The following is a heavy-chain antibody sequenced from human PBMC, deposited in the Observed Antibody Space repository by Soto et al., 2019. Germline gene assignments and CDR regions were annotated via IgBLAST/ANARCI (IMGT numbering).Heavy chain of an antibody. D-gene: IGHD3-16*01. CDR3: ASMLVPTNYFDS. Sequence: ASVKVSCKASGHTFTSYGISWVRQAPGQGLEWMGWISAYNGNTNYAQKLQGRVTMTRDTSNNTVYMELTRLTSDDTAVYFCASMLVPTNYFDSWGQGTPVTVSS. CDR1: GHTFTSYG. J-gene: IGHJ4*02. V-gene: IGHV1-18*01. CDR2: ISAYNGNT.